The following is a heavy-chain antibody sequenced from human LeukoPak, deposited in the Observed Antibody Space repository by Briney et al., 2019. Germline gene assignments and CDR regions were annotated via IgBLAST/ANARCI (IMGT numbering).Heavy chain of an antibody. V-gene: IGHV1-46*01. CDR2: TNPSGGST. CDR3: ARSSYCTNGVCYMGY. D-gene: IGHD2-8*01. Sequence: GASVKVSCKASGYTFTSYYMHWVRQAPGQGLEWMGITNPSGGSTSYAQKFQGRVTMTRDTSTSTVYMELSSLRSEDTAVYYCARSSYCTNGVCYMGYWGQGTLVTVSS. CDR1: GYTFTSYY. J-gene: IGHJ4*02.